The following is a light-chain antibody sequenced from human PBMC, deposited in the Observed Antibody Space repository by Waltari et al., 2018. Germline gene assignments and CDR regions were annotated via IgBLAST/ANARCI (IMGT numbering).Light chain of an antibody. V-gene: IGLV2-8*01. J-gene: IGLJ2*01. CDR3: SSYGGSSNFHVV. CDR2: EGN. CDR1: SSDVGAYNY. Sequence: QSALTQPPSASGSPGQSVTISCTGTSSDVGAYNYVSWYQQHPGEAPKHRIYEGNKRPSGVPDRFSGSRAGNTASLTVAGLQAEDEADYYCSSYGGSSNFHVVVGGGTKLTVL.